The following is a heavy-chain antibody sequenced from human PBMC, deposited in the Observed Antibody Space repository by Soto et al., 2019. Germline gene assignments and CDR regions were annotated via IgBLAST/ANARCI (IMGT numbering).Heavy chain of an antibody. Sequence: EVQLLESGGGLVQPGGSLRLSCAASGFSFSTYAMSWVRQAPGKGLEWVSTVGRGDSTFYADSVRGRFTISRDNYNNALFLEMNRLRADDTALYYCAKGILVEVPGTRAFDIWGQGTMVIVSS. CDR3: AKGILVEVPGTRAFDI. J-gene: IGHJ3*02. V-gene: IGHV3-23*01. CDR1: GFSFSTYA. CDR2: VGRGDST. D-gene: IGHD2-2*01.